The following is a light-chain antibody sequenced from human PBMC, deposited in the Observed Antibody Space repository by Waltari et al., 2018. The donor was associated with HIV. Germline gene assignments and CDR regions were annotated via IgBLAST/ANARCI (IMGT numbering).Light chain of an antibody. J-gene: IGLJ1*01. Sequence: QSALTPPASVSGLPGQSITISRTGTSSHVGSYNLASWYQQHPGKAPKLMIYEGSKRPSGVSNRFSGSKSGNTASLTISGLQAEDEADYYCCSYAGSSTNYVFGTGTKVTVL. CDR1: SSHVGSYNL. CDR3: CSYAGSSTNYV. CDR2: EGS. V-gene: IGLV2-23*01.